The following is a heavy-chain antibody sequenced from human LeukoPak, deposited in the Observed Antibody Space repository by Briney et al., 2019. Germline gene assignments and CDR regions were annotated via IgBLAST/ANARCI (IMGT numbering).Heavy chain of an antibody. CDR2: ISYDGSDK. V-gene: IGHV3-30*18. CDR1: GFTFSSYG. J-gene: IGHJ4*02. Sequence: GGSLRLSCAASGFTFSSYGMHWVRQAPGKGLEWVALISYDGSDKDYADSVKGRFTISRDNSRNTLYLQMNSLSAEDTAVYYCAKGYSSGLYKLYYFDFWGQGTLVTVSS. CDR3: AKGYSSGLYKLYYFDF. D-gene: IGHD6-19*01.